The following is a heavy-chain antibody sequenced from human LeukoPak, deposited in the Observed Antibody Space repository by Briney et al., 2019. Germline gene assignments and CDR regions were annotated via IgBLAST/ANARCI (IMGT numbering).Heavy chain of an antibody. CDR1: GFTFSSYA. V-gene: IGHV3-23*01. J-gene: IGHJ4*02. Sequence: GGSLRLSCAASGFTFSSYAMSWVRQAPGKGLEWVSSISGSGGRTYYADSVKGRFTISRDNSKNTLYLQMNSLRAEDTALYYCAKYMVASAYYFDSWGQGTPVTVFS. D-gene: IGHD2-15*01. CDR2: ISGSGGRT. CDR3: AKYMVASAYYFDS.